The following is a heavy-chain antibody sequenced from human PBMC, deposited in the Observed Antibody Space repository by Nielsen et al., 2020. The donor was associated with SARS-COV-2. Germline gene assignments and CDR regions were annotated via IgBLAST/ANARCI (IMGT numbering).Heavy chain of an antibody. Sequence: ASVKVSCKASGYTFTSYAMNWVRQAPGQGLEWMGWINTNTGNSTYAQGFTGRFVFSLDTSVSTAYLQISSLKAEDTAVYYCARDRRATVVTTGGCGYWGQGTLVTVSS. CDR1: GYTFTSYA. CDR3: ARDRRATVVTTGGCGY. J-gene: IGHJ4*02. CDR2: INTNTGNS. D-gene: IGHD4-23*01. V-gene: IGHV7-4-1*02.